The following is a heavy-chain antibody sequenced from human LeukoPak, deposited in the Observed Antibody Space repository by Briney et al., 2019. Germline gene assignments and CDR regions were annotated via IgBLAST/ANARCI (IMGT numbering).Heavy chain of an antibody. D-gene: IGHD3-10*01. CDR2: NT. CDR3: ARGGGRKYDY. V-gene: IGHV1-18*01. J-gene: IGHJ4*02. CDR1: GYSFNNYG. Sequence: ASVKVSCMASGYSFNNYGITWVRQAPGQGLEWMGYNTNYARKFQGRVTMTTDTSTSTAYMELRSLRSDDTAVYYCARGGGRKYDYWGQGTLVTVSS.